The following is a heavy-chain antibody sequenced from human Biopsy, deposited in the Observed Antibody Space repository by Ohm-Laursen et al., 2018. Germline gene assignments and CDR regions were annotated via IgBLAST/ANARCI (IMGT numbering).Heavy chain of an antibody. CDR3: AEDRDLNLLAWFDP. CDR2: ISGSGRT. J-gene: IGHJ5*01. V-gene: IGHV3-23*01. CDR1: GFTFSRYA. D-gene: IGHD2-8*02. Sequence: SPRLSCTASGFTFSRYAMSWVRQAPGKGLEWVSAISGSGRTYYADSVEGRFTISRDNSKNTLFLQLSSLRAEDTAVYHCAEDRDLNLLAWFDPWGQGTLVTVSS.